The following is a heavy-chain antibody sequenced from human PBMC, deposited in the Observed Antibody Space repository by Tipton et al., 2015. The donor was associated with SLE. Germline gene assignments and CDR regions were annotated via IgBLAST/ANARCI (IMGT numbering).Heavy chain of an antibody. CDR3: AKGSSGWLYDAFDI. J-gene: IGHJ3*02. Sequence: GSLRLSCSASGFTFSSYAMHWVRQAPGKGLEYVSAISSNGGSTYYADSVKGRFTISRDNSKNTLYPQMNSLRAEDTAVYYCAKGSSGWLYDAFDIWGQGTMVTVSS. V-gene: IGHV3-64*04. D-gene: IGHD6-19*01. CDR2: ISSNGGST. CDR1: GFTFSSYA.